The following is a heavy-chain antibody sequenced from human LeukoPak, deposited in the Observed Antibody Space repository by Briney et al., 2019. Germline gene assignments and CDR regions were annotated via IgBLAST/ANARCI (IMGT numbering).Heavy chain of an antibody. CDR3: ARGAGYYDSSGWYYFDY. J-gene: IGHJ4*02. CDR2: ISSSSSYI. V-gene: IGHV3-21*04. D-gene: IGHD3-22*01. Sequence: GGSLRLSCAASGFTFSSYSMNWVRQAPGKGLEWVSSISSSSSYIYYADSVKGRFTISRDNSKNTLYLQMNSLRAEDTAVYYCARGAGYYDSSGWYYFDYWGQGTLVTVSS. CDR1: GFTFSSYS.